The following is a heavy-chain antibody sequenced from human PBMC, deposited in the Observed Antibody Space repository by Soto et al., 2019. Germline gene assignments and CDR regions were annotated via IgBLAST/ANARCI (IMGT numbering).Heavy chain of an antibody. Sequence: PSETLSLTCTISGGSVSSYYWGWIRQPPGKGLEWIGTIYHSGSTYYKPSLKSRVTISVDTSKNQFSLKLNSVTAADTAIYYCAREMGGSIDYWGQGTLVTVSS. J-gene: IGHJ4*02. CDR1: GGSVSSYY. CDR3: AREMGGSIDY. CDR2: IYHSGST. D-gene: IGHD1-26*01. V-gene: IGHV4-39*01.